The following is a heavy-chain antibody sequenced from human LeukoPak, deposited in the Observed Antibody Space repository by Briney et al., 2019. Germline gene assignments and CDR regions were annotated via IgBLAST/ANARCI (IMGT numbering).Heavy chain of an antibody. J-gene: IGHJ4*02. V-gene: IGHV3-30*02. D-gene: IGHD6-19*01. CDR1: GFTFSSYG. CDR2: IRFHGSDK. CDR3: AKDPHSGWFDY. Sequence: GGSLRLSCAASGFTFSSYGMHRVRQAPGMGLEWVAFIRFHGSDKFYADSVKGRFTISRDNSKNTLYLQMDSLRVEDTAVYYCAKDPHSGWFDYWGQGTLVTVSS.